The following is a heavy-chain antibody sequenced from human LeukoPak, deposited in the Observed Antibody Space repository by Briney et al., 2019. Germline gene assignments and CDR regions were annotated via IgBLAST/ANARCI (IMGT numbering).Heavy chain of an antibody. V-gene: IGHV3-23*01. J-gene: IGHJ3*02. D-gene: IGHD1-14*01. CDR1: GVTFSSYA. Sequence: GGSLTLSCAASGVTFSSYAMSWVRQAPGKGLEWVSAISGSGGSTYYADSMKGLFTFSRDNSKNTLYLQMNSMRAEDTAVYYCAKLAEDDAFDIWGQGTMVTVSS. CDR2: ISGSGGST. CDR3: AKLAEDDAFDI.